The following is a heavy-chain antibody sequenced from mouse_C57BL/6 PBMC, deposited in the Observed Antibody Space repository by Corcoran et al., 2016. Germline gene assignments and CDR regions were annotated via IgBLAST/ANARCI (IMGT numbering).Heavy chain of an antibody. V-gene: IGHV1-80*01. CDR3: ASQGGLRRDQAWFAY. J-gene: IGHJ3*01. Sequence: QVQLQQSGAELVKPGASVKISCKASGYAFSSYWMNWVKQRPGKGLEWIGQIYPGDGDTNYNGKFKGKATLTADKSSSTAYMQLSSLTSEDSAVYFCASQGGLRRDQAWFAYWGQGTLVTVSA. CDR1: GYAFSSYW. D-gene: IGHD2-4*01. CDR2: IYPGDGDT.